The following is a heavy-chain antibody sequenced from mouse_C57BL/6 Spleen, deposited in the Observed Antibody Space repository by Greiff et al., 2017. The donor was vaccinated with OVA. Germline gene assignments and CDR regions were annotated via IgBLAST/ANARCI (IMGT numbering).Heavy chain of an antibody. CDR2: ISSGGSYT. Sequence: EVMLVESGGDLVKPGGSLKLSCAASGFTFSSYGMSWVRQTPDKRLEWVATISSGGSYTYYPDSVKGRFTISRDNAKNTLYLQMSSLKSEDTAMYYCARQDYDGGLAYWGQGTLVTVSA. CDR1: GFTFSSYG. CDR3: ARQDYDGGLAY. J-gene: IGHJ3*01. D-gene: IGHD2-4*01. V-gene: IGHV5-6*02.